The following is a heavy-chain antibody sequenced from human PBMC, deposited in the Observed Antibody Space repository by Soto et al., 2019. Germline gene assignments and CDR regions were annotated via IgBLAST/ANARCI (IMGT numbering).Heavy chain of an antibody. CDR3: ASDPSGITHYYGSGSWAPFDY. V-gene: IGHV4-30-4*01. J-gene: IGHJ4*02. CDR1: GGSISSGDYY. CDR2: IYYSGST. Sequence: SETLSLTCTVSGGSISSGDYYWSWIRQRPGKGLEWIGYIYYSGSTYYNSCLKSRVTISVDTSKNQFSLKLSSVTAADTAAYYCASDPSGITHYYGSGSWAPFDYWGQGTLVTVSS. D-gene: IGHD3-10*01.